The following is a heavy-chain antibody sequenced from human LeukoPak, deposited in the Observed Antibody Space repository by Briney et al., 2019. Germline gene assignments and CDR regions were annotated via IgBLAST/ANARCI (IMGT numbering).Heavy chain of an antibody. D-gene: IGHD2-2*01. Sequence: SETLSLTCTVSGGSISSYYWSWIRQPPGKGLEWIGYIYYSGSTNYNSSLKSRVTISVDTSKNQFSLKLSSVTAADTAVYYCARGLVVPAAMPELDYYYYGMDVWGQGTTVTVSS. CDR3: ARGLVVPAAMPELDYYYYGMDV. CDR2: IYYSGST. V-gene: IGHV4-59*01. CDR1: GGSISSYY. J-gene: IGHJ6*02.